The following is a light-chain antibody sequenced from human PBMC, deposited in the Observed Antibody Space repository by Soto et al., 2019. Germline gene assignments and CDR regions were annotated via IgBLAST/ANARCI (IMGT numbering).Light chain of an antibody. V-gene: IGKV3-11*01. Sequence: EMVLTQSPATLSLSPGERATLSCRASQSISSYLAWYQQKPDQAPRLLIYDASNRATGIPARFSGSGSGTDFTLTISSLEPEDFAVYYCQQRSTWPFTFGPGTKVDIK. J-gene: IGKJ3*01. CDR1: QSISSY. CDR3: QQRSTWPFT. CDR2: DAS.